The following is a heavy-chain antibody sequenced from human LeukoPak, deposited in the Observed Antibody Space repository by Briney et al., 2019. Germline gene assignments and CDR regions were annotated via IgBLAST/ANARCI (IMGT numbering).Heavy chain of an antibody. D-gene: IGHD1-26*01. CDR2: ISAYNGNT. CDR1: GYTFTSYG. J-gene: IGHJ4*02. Sequence: ASVKVSCNASGYTFTSYGISWVRQAPRQGLEWMGWISAYNGNTNYAQKLQGRVTMTTDTSTSTAYMELRSLRSDDTAVYYCARDWSGSYYVTLDYWAREPWSPSPQ. V-gene: IGHV1-18*01. CDR3: ARDWSGSYYVTLDY.